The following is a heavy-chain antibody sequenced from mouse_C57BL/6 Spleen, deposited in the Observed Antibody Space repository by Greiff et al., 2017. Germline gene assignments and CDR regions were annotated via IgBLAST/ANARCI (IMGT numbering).Heavy chain of an antibody. Sequence: DVKLVESGGGLVQPGGSMKLSCAASGFTFSDAWMDWVRQSPEKGLEWVAEIRNKANNHATYYAESVKGRFTISRDDSKSSVYLQMNSLRAEDTGIYYCTRPSYDYDGYYYAMDYWGQGTSVTVSS. J-gene: IGHJ4*01. CDR3: TRPSYDYDGYYYAMDY. V-gene: IGHV6-6*01. CDR1: GFTFSDAW. CDR2: IRNKANNHAT. D-gene: IGHD2-4*01.